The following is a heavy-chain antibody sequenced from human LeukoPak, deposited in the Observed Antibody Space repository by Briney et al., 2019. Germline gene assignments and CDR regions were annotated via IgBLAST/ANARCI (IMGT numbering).Heavy chain of an antibody. Sequence: ASVKVSCKASGYTFTTYDINWVRQATGQGLEWMGWMNPNTGDTGQAQKFQGRVTMTRNTSISTAYMELSSLRSDDTAVYYCARDPYYGSGRYRYGMDVWGRGTTVTISS. J-gene: IGHJ6*04. V-gene: IGHV1-8*01. CDR1: GYTFTTYD. CDR2: MNPNTGDT. CDR3: ARDPYYGSGRYRYGMDV. D-gene: IGHD3-10*01.